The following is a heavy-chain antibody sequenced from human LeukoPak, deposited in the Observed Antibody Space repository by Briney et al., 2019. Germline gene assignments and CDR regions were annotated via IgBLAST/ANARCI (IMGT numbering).Heavy chain of an antibody. Sequence: PGGSLRLSCAASGFTFSSYEMNWVRQAPGKGLEWVSYISSSGSTIYYADSVKGRFTISRDNSKNTLYLQMNSLRAEDTAVYYCAKAYYYDSSGYYYPKSDAFDIWGQGTMVTVSS. CDR2: ISSSGSTI. D-gene: IGHD3-22*01. CDR3: AKAYYYDSSGYYYPKSDAFDI. V-gene: IGHV3-48*03. CDR1: GFTFSSYE. J-gene: IGHJ3*02.